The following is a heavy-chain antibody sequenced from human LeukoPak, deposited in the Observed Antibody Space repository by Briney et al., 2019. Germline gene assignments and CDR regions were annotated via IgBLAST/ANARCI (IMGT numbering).Heavy chain of an antibody. V-gene: IGHV1-2*02. Sequence: ASVKVSCKASGYTFTGYYIHWMPQAPGQGLEWVGWINPNSGGSHYAQKFQGRVTMTRDTSINTGYMELTSLRTDDTAVYYCARGPRYGESGYNLGPYWGQGTLVTVSS. CDR2: INPNSGGS. CDR3: ARGPRYGESGYNLGPY. J-gene: IGHJ4*02. CDR1: GYTFTGYY. D-gene: IGHD5-12*01.